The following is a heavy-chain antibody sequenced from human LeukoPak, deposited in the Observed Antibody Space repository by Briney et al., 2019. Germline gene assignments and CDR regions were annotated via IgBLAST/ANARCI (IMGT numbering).Heavy chain of an antibody. V-gene: IGHV4-34*01. Sequence: PSETLSLTCAVYGGSFSGYYWSWIRHPPGKGLEWIGEINHSGSTNYNPSLKSRVTISVDKSKNQLSLKLSSVTAADTAVYYCARVVDPGGYYYVFDMDVWGKRTTVTVSS. CDR3: ARVVDPGGYYYVFDMDV. CDR2: INHSGST. J-gene: IGHJ6*03. D-gene: IGHD3-16*01. CDR1: GGSFSGYY.